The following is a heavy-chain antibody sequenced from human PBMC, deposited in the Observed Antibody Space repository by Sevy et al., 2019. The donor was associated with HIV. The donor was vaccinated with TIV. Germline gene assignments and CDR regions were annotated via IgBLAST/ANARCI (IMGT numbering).Heavy chain of an antibody. CDR3: AGGGDMIRGVIGSEYAFFHMDV. Sequence: SETLSLTCSVSGDAISDYHWTWLRQPAGKGLEWIGHIFGSGITRFNPSLKTRVTMSADRSKNQFSVMLTSATTADTAVYYCAGGGDMIRGVIGSEYAFFHMDVWGPGTTVTVSS. V-gene: IGHV4-4*07. CDR2: IFGSGIT. D-gene: IGHD3-10*01. CDR1: GDAISDYH. J-gene: IGHJ6*02.